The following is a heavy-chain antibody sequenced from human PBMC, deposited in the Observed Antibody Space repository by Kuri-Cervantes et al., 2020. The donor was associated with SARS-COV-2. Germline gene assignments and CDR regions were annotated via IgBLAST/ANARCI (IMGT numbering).Heavy chain of an antibody. Sequence: SQTLSLTCAVYGGSFSGYYWSWIRQPPGKGLEWIGEINHSGSTNYNPSLKSRVTISVDTSKNQFSLKLSSVTAADTAVYYCARRIAAAGYYYYYGMDVWGQGTTVTVSS. V-gene: IGHV4-34*01. D-gene: IGHD6-13*01. CDR2: INHSGST. CDR1: GGSFSGYY. CDR3: ARRIAAAGYYYYYGMDV. J-gene: IGHJ6*02.